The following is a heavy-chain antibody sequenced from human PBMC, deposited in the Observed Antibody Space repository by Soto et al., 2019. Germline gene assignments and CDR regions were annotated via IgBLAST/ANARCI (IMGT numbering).Heavy chain of an antibody. J-gene: IGHJ4*02. CDR2: IYHSGST. CDR3: AREGGGGVDD. V-gene: IGHV4-31*03. D-gene: IGHD1-26*01. Sequence: QVQLQESGPGLVKPSQTLSVTCTVSGASISSGSYYWNWIRHHPGKGLEWIGYIYHSGSTNYNPSLKSRVTISVDPSKNQFPLRLGSVTAADTAVYFWAREGGGGVDDWGQGTLVTVSS. CDR1: GASISSGSYY.